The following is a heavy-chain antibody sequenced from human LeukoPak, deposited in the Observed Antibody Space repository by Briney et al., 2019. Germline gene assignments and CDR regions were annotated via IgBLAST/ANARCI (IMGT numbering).Heavy chain of an antibody. J-gene: IGHJ4*02. V-gene: IGHV3-48*03. CDR1: GFTFSSYE. D-gene: IGHD3-22*01. CDR3: ASPPPPANYYDSSGYTE. CDR2: ISSSGSTI. Sequence: GGSLRLSCAASGFTFSSYEMNWVRQAPGKGLEWVSYISSSGSTIYYADSVKGRFTISRDNAKNSLYLQMNSLRAEHTAVYYCASPPPPANYYDSSGYTEWGQGTLVTVSS.